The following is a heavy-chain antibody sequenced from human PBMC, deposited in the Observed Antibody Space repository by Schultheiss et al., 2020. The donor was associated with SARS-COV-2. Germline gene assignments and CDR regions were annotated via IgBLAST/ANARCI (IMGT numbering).Heavy chain of an antibody. CDR3: ARRGDYGGNPGLFDY. V-gene: IGHV3-30*01. CDR1: GFTFSSYA. D-gene: IGHD4-23*01. J-gene: IGHJ4*02. CDR2: ISYDGSNK. Sequence: GGSLRLSCAASGFTFSSYAMHWVRQAPGKGLEWVAVISYDGSNKYYADSVKGRFTISRDNSKNTLYLQMNSLRAEDTAVYYCARRGDYGGNPGLFDYWGQGTLVTVSS.